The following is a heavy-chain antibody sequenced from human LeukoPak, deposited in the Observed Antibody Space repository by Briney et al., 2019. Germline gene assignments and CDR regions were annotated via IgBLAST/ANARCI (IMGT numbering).Heavy chain of an antibody. Sequence: SETLSLTCTVSGGSISSYYWSWIRQPPGKGLEWIGYIYYSGSTNYDPSLKSRVTISVHTSKNQFSLRLSSVTAADTAVYYCARVQIAYSYGLFDYWGQGALVTVSS. V-gene: IGHV4-59*01. D-gene: IGHD5-18*01. CDR1: GGSISSYY. J-gene: IGHJ4*02. CDR3: ARVQIAYSYGLFDY. CDR2: IYYSGST.